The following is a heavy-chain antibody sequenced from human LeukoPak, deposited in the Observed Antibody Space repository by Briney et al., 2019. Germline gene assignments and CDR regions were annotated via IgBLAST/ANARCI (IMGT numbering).Heavy chain of an antibody. CDR3: TTGDYVWGSYRDY. D-gene: IGHD3-16*02. Sequence: GGPLRLSCAASGFTVSSNYMNWVRQAPGKGLEWVGRIKSKTDGGTTDYAAPVKGRFTISRDDSKNTLYLQMNSLKTEDTAVYYCTTGDYVWGSYRDYWGQGTLVTVSS. J-gene: IGHJ4*02. CDR2: IKSKTDGGTT. CDR1: GFTVSSNY. V-gene: IGHV3-15*07.